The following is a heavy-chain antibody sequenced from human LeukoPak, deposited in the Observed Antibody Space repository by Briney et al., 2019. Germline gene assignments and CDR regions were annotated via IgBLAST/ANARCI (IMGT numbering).Heavy chain of an antibody. Sequence: GGSLRLSCAASGFTFSSYSMNWVRQAPGKGLEWVAAIWSDGSKKIYADSVRGRFTISRDDSTKTLFLQMDSLRVEDTAVYYCGRDLSYGSGEFWGQGTLVTVSS. CDR1: GFTFSSYS. V-gene: IGHV3-33*02. CDR3: GRDLSYGSGEF. J-gene: IGHJ4*02. CDR2: IWSDGSKK. D-gene: IGHD3-10*01.